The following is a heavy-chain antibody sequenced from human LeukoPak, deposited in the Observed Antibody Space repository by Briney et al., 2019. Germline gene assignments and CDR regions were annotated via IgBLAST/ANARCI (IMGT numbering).Heavy chain of an antibody. CDR2: IYISGST. CDR1: GASINSHY. D-gene: IGHD5-24*01. J-gene: IGHJ3*02. V-gene: IGHV4-4*07. CDR3: ARHPRSTYNYGFDAFDI. Sequence: PSETLSLTCTVSGASINSHYWSWIRQPAGKGLEWIGRIYISGSTYYNPSLKSRVTISEDTSENQFSLKLSSVTAADTAVYYCARHPRSTYNYGFDAFDIWGQGTMVTVSS.